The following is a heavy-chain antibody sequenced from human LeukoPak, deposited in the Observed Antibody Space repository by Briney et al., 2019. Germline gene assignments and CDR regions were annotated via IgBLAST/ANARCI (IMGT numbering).Heavy chain of an antibody. V-gene: IGHV3-53*05. CDR2: IYSGGST. CDR3: AKDQGYSYGYVSY. D-gene: IGHD5-18*01. J-gene: IGHJ4*02. Sequence: GGSLRLSCAASGFTVSSNYIWVRQAPGKGLEWVSVIYSGGSTYYADSVKGRFTISRDNSKNTLYLQMNSLRPEDTAVYYCAKDQGYSYGYVSYWGQGTLVTVSS. CDR1: GFTVSSNY.